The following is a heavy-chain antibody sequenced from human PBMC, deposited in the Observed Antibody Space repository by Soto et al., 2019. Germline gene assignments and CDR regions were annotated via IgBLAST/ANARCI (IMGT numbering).Heavy chain of an antibody. D-gene: IGHD3-9*01. Sequence: GGSLRLSCAASGFTFSTYKMNWVRQAPGKGLEWVSAISGSGGTTYYADSVKGRFTISRDNSKNTLYLQMNSLRAEDTAVYYCAKNVWGITIFGGMDVWGQGTTVTVSS. CDR1: GFTFSTYK. V-gene: IGHV3-23*01. J-gene: IGHJ6*02. CDR3: AKNVWGITIFGGMDV. CDR2: ISGSGGTT.